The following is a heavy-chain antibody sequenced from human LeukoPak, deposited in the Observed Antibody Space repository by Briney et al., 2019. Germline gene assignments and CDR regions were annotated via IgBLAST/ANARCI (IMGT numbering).Heavy chain of an antibody. CDR1: GDSITSGGFY. V-gene: IGHV4-39*01. CDR2: VYYSGST. Sequence: KPSETLSLTCNVSGDSITSGGFYWAWIRQSPGKGLEWIGNVYYSGSTQYNPSLRGRVSISMDMTKNQFSLNLNSVSVTGTAIYYCARRDYAAWFDPWGQGTLVTVSS. J-gene: IGHJ5*02. CDR3: ARRDYAAWFDP. D-gene: IGHD4/OR15-4a*01.